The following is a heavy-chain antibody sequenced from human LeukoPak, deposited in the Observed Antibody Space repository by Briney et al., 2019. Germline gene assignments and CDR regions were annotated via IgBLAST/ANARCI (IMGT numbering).Heavy chain of an antibody. J-gene: IGHJ6*03. Sequence: SVKVSCKASGGTLSSYAISWVRQAPGQGLEWMGRIIPIFGTANYAQKFQGRVTITADKSASTAYMELSSLRSEDTAVYYCARTYGSGSYDYYYYMDVWGKGTTVTVSS. CDR1: GGTLSSYA. CDR3: ARTYGSGSYDYYYYMDV. V-gene: IGHV1-69*06. D-gene: IGHD3-10*01. CDR2: IIPIFGTA.